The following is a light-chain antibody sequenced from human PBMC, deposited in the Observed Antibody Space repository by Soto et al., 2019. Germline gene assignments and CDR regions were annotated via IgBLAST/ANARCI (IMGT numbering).Light chain of an antibody. J-gene: IGKJ2*01. Sequence: DIQMTQSPTTLAASVGDTVTITCRASEGVSDWFAWYQHQPGKAPRVLIQKASILESGVPSRFSGRGSGTEFTLTITGLQPDDFATYYCQQYNSYVYTFGQGTKLEIK. CDR1: EGVSDW. CDR3: QQYNSYVYT. CDR2: KAS. V-gene: IGKV1-5*03.